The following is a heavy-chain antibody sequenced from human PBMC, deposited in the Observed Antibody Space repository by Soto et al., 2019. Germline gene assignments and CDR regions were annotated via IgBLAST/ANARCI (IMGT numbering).Heavy chain of an antibody. CDR1: GYTFTGYY. Sequence: ASVKVSCKASGYTFTGYYMHWVRQAPGQGLEWMGWINPNSGGTNYAQKFQGWVTMTRDTSISTAYMELSRLRSDDTAVYYCARDLGPGNAGTRDYYYGMDVWGQGTTVTVSS. CDR3: ARDLGPGNAGTRDYYYGMDV. CDR2: INPNSGGT. V-gene: IGHV1-2*04. J-gene: IGHJ6*02. D-gene: IGHD1-1*01.